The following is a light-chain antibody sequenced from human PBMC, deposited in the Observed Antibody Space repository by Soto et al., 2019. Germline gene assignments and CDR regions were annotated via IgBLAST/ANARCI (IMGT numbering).Light chain of an antibody. CDR1: SGYSNYK. CDR2: VGTGGIVG. V-gene: IGLV9-49*01. Sequence: QSVLTQPPSASASLGASVTLTCTLSSGYSNYKVDWYQQRPGKGPRFVMRVGTGGIVGSKGDGIPDRFSVLGSGLNRYLTTKTIQEGEESDYHCGADHGSGSNFVYLVFGGGTKLTVL. CDR3: GADHGSGSNFVYLV. J-gene: IGLJ2*01.